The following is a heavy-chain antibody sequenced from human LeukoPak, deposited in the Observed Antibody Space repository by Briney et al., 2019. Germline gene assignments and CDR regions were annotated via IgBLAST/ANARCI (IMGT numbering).Heavy chain of an antibody. CDR3: ARDLLGGDDAFDI. V-gene: IGHV4-59*01. Sequence: SETLSLTCTVSGGSISSYYWSWIRQHPGKGLEWIGYIYYSGSTNYNPSLKSRVTISVDTSKNQFSLKLSSVTAADTAVYYCARDLLGGDDAFDIWGQGTMVTVSS. CDR2: IYYSGST. CDR1: GGSISSYY. J-gene: IGHJ3*02.